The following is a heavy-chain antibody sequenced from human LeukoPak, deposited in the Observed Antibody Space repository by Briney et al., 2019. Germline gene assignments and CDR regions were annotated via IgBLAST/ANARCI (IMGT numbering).Heavy chain of an antibody. Sequence: ASVKVSCKVSGYTLTELSMHWVRQAPGKGLEWMGGFDPEDGETIYAQKFQGRVTMTEDTSTDTAYMELSSLRSEDTAVYYCATEGWDYGSGSYYKFDYWGQGTLVTASS. J-gene: IGHJ4*02. V-gene: IGHV1-24*01. D-gene: IGHD3-10*01. CDR3: ATEGWDYGSGSYYKFDY. CDR1: GYTLTELS. CDR2: FDPEDGET.